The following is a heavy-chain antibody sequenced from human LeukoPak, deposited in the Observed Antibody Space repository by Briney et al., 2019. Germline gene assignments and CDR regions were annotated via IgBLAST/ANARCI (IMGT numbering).Heavy chain of an antibody. J-gene: IGHJ4*02. V-gene: IGHV1-2*02. CDR1: GYTFTDYY. CDR3: AKRGGYCSSGTCYGGFDY. D-gene: IGHD2-15*01. CDR2: INPNSGGT. Sequence: ASVKVSCKASGYTFTDYYIHWVRQAPGQGLEWMAWINPNSGGTYYAQNFHDRITLTRDTSISTAYMELSRLRSDDTAIYSCAKRGGYCSSGTCYGGFDYWGQGTLVTVSS.